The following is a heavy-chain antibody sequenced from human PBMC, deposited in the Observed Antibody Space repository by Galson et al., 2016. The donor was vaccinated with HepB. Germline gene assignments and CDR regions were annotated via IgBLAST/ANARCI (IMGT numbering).Heavy chain of an antibody. CDR1: GFTFSDYY. CDR3: ARAYGVRGFELFDY. V-gene: IGHV3-11*01. Sequence: SLRLSCAASGFTFSDYYMSWIRQAPGKGLEWVSYISSGGTTMYYADSVKGRFTISRDSAKNSLYLQMNSLRAEDTAVYYCARAYGVRGFELFDYWGPGTLVTVSS. J-gene: IGHJ4*02. CDR2: ISSGGTTM. D-gene: IGHD3-10*01.